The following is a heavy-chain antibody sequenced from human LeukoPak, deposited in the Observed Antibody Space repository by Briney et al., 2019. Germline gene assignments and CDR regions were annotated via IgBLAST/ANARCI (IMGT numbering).Heavy chain of an antibody. J-gene: IGHJ4*02. CDR3: AKDRSGSNDPFDY. CDR1: GFTFSNYA. D-gene: IGHD2-8*01. Sequence: GGSLRLSCVVSGFTFSNYAVHWVRQAPGKGLEWVSGISYSGISTYYADFVQGRFTITRNNVNNTLYLQMDSLRAEDTAIYYCAKDRSGSNDPFDYWGQGTLVTVSS. CDR2: ISYSGIST. V-gene: IGHV3-23*01.